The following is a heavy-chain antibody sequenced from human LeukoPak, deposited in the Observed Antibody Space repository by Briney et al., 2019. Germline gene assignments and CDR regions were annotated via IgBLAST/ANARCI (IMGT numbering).Heavy chain of an antibody. CDR2: IYYSGST. D-gene: IGHD1-26*01. Sequence: PSETLSLTCTVSGGSISSYYWSWIRQPPGKGLEWIGYIYYSGSTNYNPSLKSRVTISVDTSKNQFSLKLSSVTAADTAVYYCARDAPRATTGFDYWGQGTLVTVSS. CDR3: ARDAPRATTGFDY. CDR1: GGSISSYY. V-gene: IGHV4-59*01. J-gene: IGHJ4*02.